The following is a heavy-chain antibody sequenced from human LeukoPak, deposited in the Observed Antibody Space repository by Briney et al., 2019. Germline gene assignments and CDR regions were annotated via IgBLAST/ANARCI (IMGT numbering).Heavy chain of an antibody. CDR2: IKSKTDGGTT. D-gene: IGHD5/OR15-5a*01. CDR1: GFTFSNAW. Sequence: PGGSLRLSCAASGFTFSNAWMSWVRQAPGKGLEWVGRIKSKTDGGTTDYAAPVKGRFTISRDDSKNTLYLQMNSLKTEDTAVYYCTTILGVWQKNDYWGQGTLVTISS. CDR3: TTILGVWQKNDY. J-gene: IGHJ4*02. V-gene: IGHV3-15*01.